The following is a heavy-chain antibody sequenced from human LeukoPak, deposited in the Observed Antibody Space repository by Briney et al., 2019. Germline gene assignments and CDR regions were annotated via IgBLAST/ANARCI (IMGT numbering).Heavy chain of an antibody. D-gene: IGHD6-13*01. CDR2: INPNSGDT. CDR3: ARIKWAAAND. V-gene: IGHV1-2*02. Sequence: ASVTVSCKASGYTFTGYYIHWVRQAPGQGLEWLGWINPNSGDTNYAQNFQGRVTMTRDTSINTAYMELSSLRSNDTAVYYCARIKWAAANDWGQGTLVTVSS. CDR1: GYTFTGYY. J-gene: IGHJ4*02.